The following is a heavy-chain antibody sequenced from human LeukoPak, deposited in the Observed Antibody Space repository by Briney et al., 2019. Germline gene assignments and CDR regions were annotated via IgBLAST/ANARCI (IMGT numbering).Heavy chain of an antibody. V-gene: IGHV4-39*07. D-gene: IGHD2/OR15-2a*01. CDR2: IYYSGST. CDR1: GGSISSSSYY. CDR3: ARAPRIRDDVFDI. Sequence: KPSETLSLTCTVSGGSISSSSYYWGWIRQPPGKGLEWIGSIYYSGSTYYNPSLKSRVTISVDTSKNQFSLKLTSVTAADTAVYYCARAPRIRDDVFDIWGQGTMVTVSS. J-gene: IGHJ3*02.